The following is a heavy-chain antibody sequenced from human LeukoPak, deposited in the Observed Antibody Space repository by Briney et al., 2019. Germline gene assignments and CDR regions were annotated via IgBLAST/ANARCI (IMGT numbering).Heavy chain of an antibody. V-gene: IGHV3-66*01. D-gene: IGHD3-10*01. CDR2: IYSGGRT. J-gene: IGHJ4*02. CDR3: ARVEGSGSYYYSFNY. CDR1: GFTFSSYE. Sequence: GGSLRLSCAASGFTFSSYEMNWVRQAPGKGLEWVSVIYSGGRTYYADSVKGRFTISRDNSKNTLYLQMNSLRAEDTAVYYCARVEGSGSYYYSFNYWGQGTLVTVSS.